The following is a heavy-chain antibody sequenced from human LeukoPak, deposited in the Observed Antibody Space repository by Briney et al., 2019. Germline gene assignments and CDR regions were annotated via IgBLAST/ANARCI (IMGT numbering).Heavy chain of an antibody. J-gene: IGHJ6*03. V-gene: IGHV1-18*01. CDR1: GYTFTSYG. Sequence: ASVKVSCKASGYTFTSYGISWVRQAPGQGLEWMGWISAYNGNTNYAQKLQGRVTMTTDTSTSTAYMELRSLRSDDTAVYYCARGYSSAPWVGYYYYYYMDVWGKGTTVTVSS. CDR3: ARGYSSAPWVGYYYYYYMDV. CDR2: ISAYNGNT. D-gene: IGHD6-25*01.